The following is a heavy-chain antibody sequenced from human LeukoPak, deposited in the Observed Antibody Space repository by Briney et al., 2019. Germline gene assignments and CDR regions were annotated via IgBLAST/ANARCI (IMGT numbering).Heavy chain of an antibody. D-gene: IGHD6-6*01. CDR3: AAEDQYSSPGDYGY. CDR1: GFTFTSSA. Sequence: GASVKVSCKASGFTFTSSAMQWVRQARGQRLEWIGWIVVGSGNTNYAQKFQERVTITRDMSTSTAYMELSSLRSEDTAVYYCAAEDQYSSPGDYGYWGQGTLVTVSS. J-gene: IGHJ4*02. V-gene: IGHV1-58*02. CDR2: IVVGSGNT.